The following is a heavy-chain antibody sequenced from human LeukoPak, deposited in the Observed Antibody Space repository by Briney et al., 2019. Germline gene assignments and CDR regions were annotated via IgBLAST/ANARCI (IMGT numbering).Heavy chain of an antibody. J-gene: IGHJ4*02. CDR2: INSDGSST. CDR1: GFTFSSHW. V-gene: IGHV3-74*01. Sequence: GGSLRLSCAASGFTFSSHWMHWVRQAPGKGLVWVPRINSDGSSTSYADSVKGRFTISRDNAKNTLYLQMNSLRAEDTAVYYCARLGYCSRGSCYRYYFDYWGQGTLVTVSS. D-gene: IGHD2-15*01. CDR3: ARLGYCSRGSCYRYYFDY.